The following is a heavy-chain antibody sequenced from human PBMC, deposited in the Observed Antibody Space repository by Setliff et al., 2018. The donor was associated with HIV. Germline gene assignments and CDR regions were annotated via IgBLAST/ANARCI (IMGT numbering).Heavy chain of an antibody. D-gene: IGHD2-15*01. CDR1: GFTFSSYW. J-gene: IGHJ4*02. CDR3: ASTPRGGSSGSCYYGY. CDR2: IKQDGSEK. V-gene: IGHV3-7*03. Sequence: GGSLRLSCAASGFTFSSYWMSWVRQAPGKGLEWVANIKQDGSEKYYVDSVKGRFTISRDNAKNSLFLQMNSLRAEDTAGYYCASTPRGGSSGSCYYGYWGQGTLVTVSS.